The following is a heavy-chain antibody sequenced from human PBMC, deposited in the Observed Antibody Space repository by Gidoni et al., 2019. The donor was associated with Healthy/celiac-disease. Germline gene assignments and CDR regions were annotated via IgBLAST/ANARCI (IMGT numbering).Heavy chain of an antibody. J-gene: IGHJ3*02. Sequence: EVQLVQSGAEVQKAGESLKISCKGSGYSFTDYWIGWVRQMTGKGLEWMGIIYPGDSDTRYSPSFQGQVTLSADKSISTAYLQWSGLKASDTAIYYCARHANSFDIWGQGTIVTVSS. CDR1: GYSFTDYW. CDR3: ARHANSFDI. V-gene: IGHV5-51*01. CDR2: IYPGDSDT.